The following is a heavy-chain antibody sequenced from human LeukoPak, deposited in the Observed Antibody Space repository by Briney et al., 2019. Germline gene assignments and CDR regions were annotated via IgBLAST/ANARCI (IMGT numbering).Heavy chain of an antibody. V-gene: IGHV3-21*01. D-gene: IGHD1-26*01. J-gene: IGHJ4*02. CDR1: GFTFSSYS. CDR2: ISSSSYI. Sequence: PGGSLRLSCAASGFTFSSYSMNWVRQAPGKGLEWVSSISSSSYIYYADSVKGRFTISRDNAKNSLYLQMNSLRAEDTAVYYCARDGRELRRSLYYFDYWGQGTLVTVSS. CDR3: ARDGRELRRSLYYFDY.